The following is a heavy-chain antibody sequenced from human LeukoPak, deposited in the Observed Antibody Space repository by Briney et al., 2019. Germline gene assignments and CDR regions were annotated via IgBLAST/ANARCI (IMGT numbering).Heavy chain of an antibody. CDR2: ISSSSSYI. J-gene: IGHJ4*02. V-gene: IGHV3-21*01. D-gene: IGHD4-11*01. CDR1: GFTFSSYS. Sequence: TGGSLRLSCAASGFTFSSYSMTWVRQAPGKGLEWVSSISSSSSYIYYADSVKGRFTISRDNAKNSLYLQMNSPRAEDTAVYYCAREMDYSIDYWGQGTLVTVSS. CDR3: AREMDYSIDY.